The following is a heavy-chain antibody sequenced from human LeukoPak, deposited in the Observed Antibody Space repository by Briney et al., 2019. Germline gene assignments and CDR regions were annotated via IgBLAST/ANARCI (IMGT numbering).Heavy chain of an antibody. CDR3: ARHQTAWIQQWLNWFDP. D-gene: IGHD5-18*01. CDR1: GGSISSSSYY. V-gene: IGHV4-39*01. CDR2: IYYSRST. J-gene: IGHJ5*02. Sequence: SETLSLTCTVSGGSISSSSYYWGWIRQPRGKGLQWIGSIYYSRSTYYNPSLKSRVTISVDTSKNQFSLKLSSVTAADTAAYYCARHQTAWIQQWLNWFDPWGQGTLVTVSS.